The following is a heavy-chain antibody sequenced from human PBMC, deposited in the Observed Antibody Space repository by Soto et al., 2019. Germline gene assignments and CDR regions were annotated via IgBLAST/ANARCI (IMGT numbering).Heavy chain of an antibody. CDR3: ARDSPYSSSWYDLNWFDP. Sequence: EVQLVESGGGLVQPGGSLRLSCAASGFTFSSHSMNWVRQAPGKGLEWVSYISSSSSTIYYADSVKGRFTISRDNAKNSLYLQMNSLRDEDTAVYYCARDSPYSSSWYDLNWFDPWGQGTLVTVSS. D-gene: IGHD6-13*01. J-gene: IGHJ5*02. CDR1: GFTFSSHS. CDR2: ISSSSSTI. V-gene: IGHV3-48*02.